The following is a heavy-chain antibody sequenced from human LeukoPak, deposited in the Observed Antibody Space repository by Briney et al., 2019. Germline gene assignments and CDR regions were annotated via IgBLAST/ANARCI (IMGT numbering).Heavy chain of an antibody. J-gene: IGHJ6*02. CDR2: ICHSGST. CDR1: GGSISSYY. CDR3: ARDMGHILDANTIHYHGMDV. Sequence: AGTLSLICTVSGGSISSYYWSWIREPPGKGLEWIWYICHSGSTNYNPSLKSRVTISVETSKNQFYMKLSSVTAADTAVYYCARDMGHILDANTIHYHGMDVWGQGTTVTVSS. D-gene: IGHD5-12*01. V-gene: IGHV4-59*01.